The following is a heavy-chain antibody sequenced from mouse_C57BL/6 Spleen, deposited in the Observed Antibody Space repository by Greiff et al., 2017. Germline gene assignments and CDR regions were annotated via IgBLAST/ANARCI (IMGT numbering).Heavy chain of an antibody. CDR1: GYTFTSYG. D-gene: IGHD1-1*01. Sequence: QVQLKESGAELARPGASVKLSCKASGYTFTSYGISWVKQRTGQGLEWIGEIYPRSGNTYYNEKFKGKATLTADKSSSTAYMELRSLTSEDSAVYFCARRTTVVATPYFDYWGQGTTLTVSS. CDR2: IYPRSGNT. V-gene: IGHV1-81*01. CDR3: ARRTTVVATPYFDY. J-gene: IGHJ2*01.